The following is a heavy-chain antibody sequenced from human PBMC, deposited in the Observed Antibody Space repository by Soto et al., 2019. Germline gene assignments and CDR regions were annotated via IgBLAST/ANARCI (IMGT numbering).Heavy chain of an antibody. Sequence: QVQLVQPGAEVKKPGASVKFSCKASGYIFTNFYIHWVRQAPGQGLEWIGIINPNGGSTNYAQNFDGRVTMTRDTSTSTAYMDLSSLRSEDTAVYYGARGIASGDYWGQGTRITVSS. CDR3: ARGIASGDY. V-gene: IGHV1-46*03. CDR1: GYIFTNFY. J-gene: IGHJ4*02. CDR2: INPNGGST.